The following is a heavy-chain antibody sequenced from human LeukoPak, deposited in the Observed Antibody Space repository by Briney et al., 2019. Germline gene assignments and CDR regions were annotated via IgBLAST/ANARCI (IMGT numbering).Heavy chain of an antibody. CDR3: ARPRRLKDIVVVPAAIPAVGAFDI. V-gene: IGHV4-39*01. D-gene: IGHD2-2*02. J-gene: IGHJ3*02. CDR1: GGSISSSSYY. CDR2: IYYSGST. Sequence: SETLSLTCTVSGGSISSSSYYWGWIRQPPGKGLEWIGSIYYSGSTYYNPSLKSRVTISVDTSKNQFSLKLSSVTAADTAVYYCARPRRLKDIVVVPAAIPAVGAFDIWGQGTMVTVSS.